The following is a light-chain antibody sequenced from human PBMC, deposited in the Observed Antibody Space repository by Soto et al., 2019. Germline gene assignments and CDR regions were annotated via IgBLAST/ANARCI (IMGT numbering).Light chain of an antibody. V-gene: IGLV1-40*01. CDR2: GNR. CDR3: GAWDESLNGYV. J-gene: IGLJ1*01. Sequence: QSVLTQPPSVSGAPGQRVTLSCTGNTSNLGAGYDVHWYQQLPGAAPKLVIFGNRNRPSGVPERFSGSKSGTSASLAITGLQAEDEADYYCGAWDESLNGYVFGTGTKVTVL. CDR1: TSNLGAGYD.